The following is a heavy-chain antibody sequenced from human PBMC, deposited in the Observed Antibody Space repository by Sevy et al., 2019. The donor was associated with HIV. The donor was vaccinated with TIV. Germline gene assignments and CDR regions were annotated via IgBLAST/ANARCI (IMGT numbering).Heavy chain of an antibody. CDR2: INHTGST. J-gene: IGHJ6*02. CDR1: GGSFSGYY. V-gene: IGHV4-34*01. Sequence: SETLSLTCAVYGGSFSGYYWSWIRQPPGKGLEWIGEINHTGSTNYNPSLKSRVTISVDTSKNQFSLKLSSVTAADTAVYYCAIIGGKYASGMDIWGQGTTVTVSS. CDR3: AIIGGKYASGMDI. D-gene: IGHD3-16*01.